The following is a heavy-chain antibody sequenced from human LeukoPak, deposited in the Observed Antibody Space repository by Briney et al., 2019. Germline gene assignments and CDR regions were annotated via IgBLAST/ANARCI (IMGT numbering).Heavy chain of an antibody. J-gene: IGHJ4*02. CDR1: GFTFSSYW. V-gene: IGHV3-7*01. CDR2: IKQDGSEK. Sequence: SGGSLRPSCAASGFTFSSYWMSWVRQAPGKGLEWVANIKQDGSEKYYVDSVKGRFTISRDNAKNSPYLQMNSLRAEDTAVYYCARVGYSYGPPRYFDYWGQGTLVTVSS. D-gene: IGHD5-18*01. CDR3: ARVGYSYGPPRYFDY.